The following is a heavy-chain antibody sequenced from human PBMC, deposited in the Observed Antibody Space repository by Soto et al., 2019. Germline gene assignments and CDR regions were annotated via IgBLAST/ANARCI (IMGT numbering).Heavy chain of an antibody. D-gene: IGHD3-10*01. CDR3: ARGSTDSYPGSRIFDF. J-gene: IGHJ4*02. Sequence: LRLSCVASGLTFGSRAMSWVRQAPGEGLQWVSTITDTGGDAKYADSVRGRFVISRDNSKKILYLQMTSLTAEDSAMYFCARGSTDSYPGSRIFDFWRRGTLVTVSS. CDR1: GLTFGSRA. V-gene: IGHV3-23*01. CDR2: ITDTGGDA.